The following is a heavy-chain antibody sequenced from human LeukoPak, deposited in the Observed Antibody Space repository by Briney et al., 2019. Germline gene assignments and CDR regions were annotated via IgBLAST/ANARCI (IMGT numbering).Heavy chain of an antibody. CDR2: IKQDGSKK. D-gene: IGHD5-24*01. CDR1: GFTFSNYW. J-gene: IGHJ4*02. V-gene: IGHV3-7*04. Sequence: GGSLRLSCAASGFTFSNYWMHWVRLAPGKGLEWVANIKQDGSKKSYVDSVKGRFTISRDNAKNSLCLQMNSLRAEDTAIYYCTRVGYIDEGIDYWGQGTLVTVSS. CDR3: TRVGYIDEGIDY.